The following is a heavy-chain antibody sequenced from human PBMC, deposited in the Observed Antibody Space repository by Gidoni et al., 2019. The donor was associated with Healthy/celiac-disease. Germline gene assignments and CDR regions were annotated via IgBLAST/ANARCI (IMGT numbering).Heavy chain of an antibody. V-gene: IGHV4-59*09. CDR3: ARGYSSSWYRPDLMDYYYMDV. CDR2: IYYSGST. Sequence: WIGYIYYSGSTNYNPSLKSRVTISVDTSKNQFSLKLSSVTAADTAVYYCARGYSSSWYRPDLMDYYYMDVWGKGTTVTVSS. D-gene: IGHD6-13*01. J-gene: IGHJ6*03.